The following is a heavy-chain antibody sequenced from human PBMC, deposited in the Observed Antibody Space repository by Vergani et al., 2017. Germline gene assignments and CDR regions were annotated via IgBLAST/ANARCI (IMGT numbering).Heavy chain of an antibody. CDR2: IIPILGIA. Sequence: QVQLVQSGAEVKKPGSSVKVSCKASGGTFSSYAISWVRQAPGQGLEWMGRIIPILGIANYAQKFQGRVTITADKSTSTAYMELSSLRSEDTAVYYCARGTGVVTATPEYYYMDVWGKGTTVTVSS. J-gene: IGHJ6*03. V-gene: IGHV1-69*04. CDR3: ARGTGVVTATPEYYYMDV. CDR1: GGTFSSYA. D-gene: IGHD2-15*01.